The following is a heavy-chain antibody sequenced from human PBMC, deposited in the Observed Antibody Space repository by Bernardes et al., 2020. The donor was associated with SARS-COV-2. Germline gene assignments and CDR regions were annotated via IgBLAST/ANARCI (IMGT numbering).Heavy chain of an antibody. J-gene: IGHJ6*02. CDR3: ARGFLPHRGAGGTDYYGMDV. Sequence: SETLSLTCGVSGGSISSESGWNWVRQPPGKGLEYIGEIFPDGTTSYTSSLKSRVTISIDKSKNQFSLRLSSVTAADAAVYFCARGFLPHRGAGGTDYYGMDVWGQGTLVTVS. CDR1: GGSISSESG. V-gene: IGHV4-4*02. CDR2: IFPDGTT. D-gene: IGHD6-13*01.